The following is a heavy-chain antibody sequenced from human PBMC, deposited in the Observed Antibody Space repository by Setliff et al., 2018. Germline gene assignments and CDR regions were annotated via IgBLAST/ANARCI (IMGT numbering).Heavy chain of an antibody. Sequence: ASVKVSCKASGYTFTSYAMNWVRQAPGQGLEWMGWINTNTGNPTYAQGFTGRFVFSLDTSVSTAYLQISSLKAEDTAVYYCVRDPKHHDELGWLFSYYYYYYMDVWGKGTTVTVSS. V-gene: IGHV7-4-1*02. CDR1: GYTFTSYA. CDR2: INTNTGNP. D-gene: IGHD3-3*01. J-gene: IGHJ6*03. CDR3: VRDPKHHDELGWLFSYYYYYYMDV.